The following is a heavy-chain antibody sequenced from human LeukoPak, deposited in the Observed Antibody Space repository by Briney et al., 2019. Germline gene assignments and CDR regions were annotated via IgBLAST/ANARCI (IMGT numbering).Heavy chain of an antibody. CDR3: VWGGYCSSTSCRRAEYFQH. J-gene: IGHJ1*01. CDR1: GFTFSSYA. Sequence: GGSLRLSCAASGFTFSSYAMHWVRQAPGKGLEWVAVISYDGSNKYYADSVKGRFTISRDNSKNTLYLQMNSLRAEDTAVYYCVWGGYCSSTSCRRAEYFQHWGQGTLVTVSS. V-gene: IGHV3-30*07. CDR2: ISYDGSNK. D-gene: IGHD2-2*01.